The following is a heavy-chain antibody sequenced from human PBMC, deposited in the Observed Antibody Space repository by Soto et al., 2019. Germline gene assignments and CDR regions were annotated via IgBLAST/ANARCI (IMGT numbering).Heavy chain of an antibody. D-gene: IGHD6-6*01. CDR2: MKQDGSMK. Sequence: GGSLRLSCAASGFTFSDYWMSWVRQAPGKGLEWVANMKQDGSMKYFVDSVKGRFTVSRDNAKNSQFLQMNSLRAEDTAVYYCARIGYSSSSFDYWGQGTLVTVSS. CDR1: GFTFSDYW. J-gene: IGHJ4*02. V-gene: IGHV3-7*05. CDR3: ARIGYSSSSFDY.